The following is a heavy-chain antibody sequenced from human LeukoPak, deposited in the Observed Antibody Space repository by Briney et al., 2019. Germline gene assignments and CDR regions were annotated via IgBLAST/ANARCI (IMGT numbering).Heavy chain of an antibody. Sequence: GASVKVSCKASGYTFTSYGISWVRQAPGQGLEWMGCISAYNGNTNYAQKLQGRVTMTTDTSTSTAYMELRSLRSDDTAVYYCASTYYYGSGSYYNPPRYWGQGTLVTVSS. CDR1: GYTFTSYG. CDR2: ISAYNGNT. CDR3: ASTYYYGSGSYYNPPRY. D-gene: IGHD3-10*01. J-gene: IGHJ4*02. V-gene: IGHV1-18*01.